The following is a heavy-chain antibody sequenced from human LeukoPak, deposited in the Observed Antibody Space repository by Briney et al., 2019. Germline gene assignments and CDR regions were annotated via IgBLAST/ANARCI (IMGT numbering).Heavy chain of an antibody. CDR1: GFTFSSYA. V-gene: IGHV3-23*01. J-gene: IGHJ4*02. Sequence: GGSLRLSCAASGFTFSSYAMGWVRQAPGKGLEWVSAISGSGANTYYADSVKGRFTISRDNSKNTLSLQMNTLRTDDTAVYYCAKGRALEVVAAFIYWGQGTVVTVSS. D-gene: IGHD2-15*01. CDR3: AKGRALEVVAAFIY. CDR2: ISGSGANT.